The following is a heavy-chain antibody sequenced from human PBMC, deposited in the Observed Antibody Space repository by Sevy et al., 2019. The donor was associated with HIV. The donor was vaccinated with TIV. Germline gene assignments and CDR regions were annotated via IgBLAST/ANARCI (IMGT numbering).Heavy chain of an antibody. V-gene: IGHV1-24*01. CDR2: FDPEDGER. J-gene: IGHJ4*02. Sequence: ASVKVSCKFSGHTLTELPIHWVRQAPGKRLEWIGRFDPEDGERIYAQKFQGRVTMTEDTSTDTAYMELSSLRSEDTALSYCASTREYYSDNSGYFDYWGQGTLVTVSS. D-gene: IGHD3-22*01. CDR3: ASTREYYSDNSGYFDY. CDR1: GHTLTELP.